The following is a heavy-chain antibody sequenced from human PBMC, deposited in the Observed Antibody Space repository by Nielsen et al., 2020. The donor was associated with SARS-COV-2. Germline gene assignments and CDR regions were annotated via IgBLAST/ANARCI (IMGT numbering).Heavy chain of an antibody. V-gene: IGHV4-30-4*01. CDR3: ARGGAGYCSGGSCYFGSDFDY. CDR2: IYYSGST. J-gene: IGHJ4*02. Sequence: SETLSLTCTVSGGSISSGDYYWSWISQPPGKGLEWIGYIYYSGSTYYNPSLKSRVTISVDTSKNQFSLKLSSVTAADTAVYYCARGGAGYCSGGSCYFGSDFDYWGQGTLVTVSS. CDR1: GGSISSGDYY. D-gene: IGHD2-15*01.